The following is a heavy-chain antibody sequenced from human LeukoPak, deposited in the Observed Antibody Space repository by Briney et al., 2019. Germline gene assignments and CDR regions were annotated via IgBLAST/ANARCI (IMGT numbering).Heavy chain of an antibody. CDR2: INPNSGGT. Sequence: ASVKVSCKASGYTFTGYYMHWVRQAPGQGLEWMGWINPNSGGTNYAQKFQGRVTMTRDTSISTAYMELSRLRSDDTAVYYCARGTYYYDSSGYYRYWGQGTLVTVFS. CDR3: ARGTYYYDSSGYYRY. CDR1: GYTFTGYY. J-gene: IGHJ4*02. D-gene: IGHD3-22*01. V-gene: IGHV1-2*02.